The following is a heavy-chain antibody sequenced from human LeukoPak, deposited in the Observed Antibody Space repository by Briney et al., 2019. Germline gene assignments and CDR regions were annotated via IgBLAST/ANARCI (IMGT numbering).Heavy chain of an antibody. CDR3: AREDVEMATIIDY. Sequence: SETLSLTCTVSGGSITDTVYHWGWIRQPPGKGLEYIGRISYSGSTYYNPSLKSRVAMSMDTSKNQFSLKLSSVTAADTAVYYCAREDVEMATIIDYWGQGTLVTVSS. V-gene: IGHV4-39*07. CDR2: ISYSGST. D-gene: IGHD5-24*01. CDR1: GGSITDTVYH. J-gene: IGHJ4*02.